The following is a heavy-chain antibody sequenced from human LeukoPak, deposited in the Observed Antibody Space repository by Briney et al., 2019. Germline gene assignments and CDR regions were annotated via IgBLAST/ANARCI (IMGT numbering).Heavy chain of an antibody. J-gene: IGHJ6*02. V-gene: IGHV1-8*01. D-gene: IGHD3-10*01. CDR3: ARWPREGYGSGSYYYYYGMDV. CDR2: MNPNSGNT. Sequence: ASVKVSCKASGYTFTSYDINWVRQATGQGLEWMGWMNPNSGNTGYAQKFQGRVTMTRNTSISTAYMELSSLRSEDTAVYYCARWPREGYGSGSYYYYYGMDVWGQGTTVTVSS. CDR1: GYTFTSYD.